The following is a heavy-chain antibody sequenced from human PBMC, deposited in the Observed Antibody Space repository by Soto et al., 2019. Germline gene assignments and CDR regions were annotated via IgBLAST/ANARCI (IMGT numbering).Heavy chain of an antibody. CDR1: GYTFTSYA. D-gene: IGHD1-26*01. V-gene: IGHV1-3*01. Sequence: QVQLVQSGAEVKKPGASVKVSCKASGYTFTSYAMHWVRQAPGQRLEWMGWINAGNGNTKYSQKFQGRVTITRDTSASTAYMELSSLRSEDTAVDYCARGLGLYHCDYWGQGTLVTVSS. J-gene: IGHJ4*02. CDR3: ARGLGLYHCDY. CDR2: INAGNGNT.